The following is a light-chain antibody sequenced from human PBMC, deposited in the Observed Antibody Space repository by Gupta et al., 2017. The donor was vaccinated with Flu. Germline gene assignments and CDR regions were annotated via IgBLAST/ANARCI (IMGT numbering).Light chain of an antibody. J-gene: IGKJ2*01. CDR3: QQGDSTPYT. Sequence: DIQMTQSPSSLSASVGDRVTITCRASQSISTYLNWYRHKSGKTPELLIFGASSLQTGVPSRFSGSGSGTDFTLTISRLQPEDFATYYCQQGDSTPYTFGQGTKLEIK. CDR2: GAS. V-gene: IGKV1-39*01. CDR1: QSISTY.